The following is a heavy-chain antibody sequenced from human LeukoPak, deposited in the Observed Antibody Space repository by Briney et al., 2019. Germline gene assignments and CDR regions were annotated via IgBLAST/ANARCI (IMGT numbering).Heavy chain of an antibody. V-gene: IGHV3-23*01. CDR1: GFTFSSYA. D-gene: IGHD6-19*01. CDR3: ARDSSGWYLR. CDR2: ISGSGGST. J-gene: IGHJ4*02. Sequence: GGSLRLSCAASGFTFSSYAMSWVRQAPGKGPEWVTAISGSGGSTYYADSVKGRFTISRDNSKNTLYLQMNSLRAEDTAVYYCARDSSGWYLRWGQGTLVTVSS.